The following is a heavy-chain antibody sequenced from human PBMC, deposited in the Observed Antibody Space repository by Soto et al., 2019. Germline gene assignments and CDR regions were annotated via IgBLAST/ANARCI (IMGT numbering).Heavy chain of an antibody. Sequence: ASVKLSCTASGYTFTSNGISWVRQAPGQGLEWMGWISAYNGNTNYAQKLQGRVTMTTDTSTSTAYMELRSLRSDDTAVYYCARAGANDYVYAFDIWGQGTMVTVSS. CDR3: ARAGANDYVYAFDI. V-gene: IGHV1-18*01. J-gene: IGHJ3*02. CDR2: ISAYNGNT. CDR1: GYTFTSNG. D-gene: IGHD4-17*01.